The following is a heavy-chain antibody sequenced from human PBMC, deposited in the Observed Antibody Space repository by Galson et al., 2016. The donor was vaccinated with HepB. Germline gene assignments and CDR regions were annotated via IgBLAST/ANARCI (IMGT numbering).Heavy chain of an antibody. Sequence: SLRLSCAACEFSFSSHSMNWVRQAPGKGLEWISYIDRSSDTIYYADSVKGRFTVSRDNAKNSLYPQMNSLRVEDTAVYYCAREYGQRVNFDCWGQGTLVTVSS. CDR3: AREYGQRVNFDC. D-gene: IGHD3-10*01. J-gene: IGHJ4*02. V-gene: IGHV3-48*01. CDR2: IDRSSDTI. CDR1: EFSFSSHS.